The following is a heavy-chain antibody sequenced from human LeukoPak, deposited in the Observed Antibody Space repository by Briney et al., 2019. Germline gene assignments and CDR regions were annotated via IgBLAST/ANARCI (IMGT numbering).Heavy chain of an antibody. J-gene: IGHJ6*02. Sequence: ASVKVSCTASGYTFTSYYMHWVRQAPGQGLEWMGVINPSGGSTSYAQKFQGRVTTTRDTSTSTVYMELSSLRSEDTAVYYCARGRYCSGGSCYMTYYCYYGMDVWGQGTTVTVSS. CDR3: ARGRYCSGGSCYMTYYCYYGMDV. CDR2: INPSGGST. CDR1: GYTFTSYY. V-gene: IGHV1-46*01. D-gene: IGHD2-15*01.